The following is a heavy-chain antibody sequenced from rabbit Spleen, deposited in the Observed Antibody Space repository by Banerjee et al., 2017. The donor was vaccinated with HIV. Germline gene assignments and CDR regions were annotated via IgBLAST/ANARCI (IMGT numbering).Heavy chain of an antibody. CDR1: GFSFSSNYD. J-gene: IGHJ4*01. D-gene: IGHD1-1*01. CDR2: IYTGNGKT. V-gene: IGHV1S45*01. Sequence: QEQLEESGGGLVKPEGSLTLTCKASGFSFSSNYDMCWVRQAPGKGLEWIGCIYTGNGKTYYASWAKGRFTISKSSSTTVTLQMTSLTAADTATYFCARDLTSVIGWNFNLWGPGTLVTVS. CDR3: ARDLTSVIGWNFNL.